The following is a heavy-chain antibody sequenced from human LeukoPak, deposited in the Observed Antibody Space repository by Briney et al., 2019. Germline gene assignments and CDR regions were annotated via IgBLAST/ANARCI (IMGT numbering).Heavy chain of an antibody. CDR1: GYTFTGYY. J-gene: IGHJ4*02. V-gene: IGHV1-2*06. Sequence: GASVKVSCKASGYTFTGYYMHWVRQAPGQGLEWMGRINPNSGGTNYAQKFQGRVTMTRYTSMSTAYMELSRLRSDDTAVYYCAREGTGYSSSWLSGASVDYWGQGTLVTVSS. CDR3: AREGTGYSSSWLSGASVDY. CDR2: INPNSGGT. D-gene: IGHD6-13*01.